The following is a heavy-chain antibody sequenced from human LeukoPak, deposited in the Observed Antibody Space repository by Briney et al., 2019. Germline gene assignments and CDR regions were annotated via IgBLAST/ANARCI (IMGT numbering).Heavy chain of an antibody. CDR2: IKSKRNGDTI. D-gene: IGHD6-19*01. CDR1: GFSFSSYA. Sequence: GASLMLHCTASGFSFSSYAMHWVRQAAGNGLEMVSLIKSKRNGDTIDYAAPVKGRFTISRDDSKNTLFLQMNSLKSEDTAFYYCVTERAGAFEDWGQGTLVTVSS. J-gene: IGHJ4*02. CDR3: VTERAGAFED. V-gene: IGHV3-15*01.